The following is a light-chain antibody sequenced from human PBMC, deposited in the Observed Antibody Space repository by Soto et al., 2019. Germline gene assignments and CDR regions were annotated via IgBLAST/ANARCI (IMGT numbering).Light chain of an antibody. J-gene: IGKJ1*01. CDR1: QGIGDT. CDR3: QQRSNWPPWT. CDR2: DTS. V-gene: IGKV3-15*01. Sequence: EVVMRQSPATLSVSPGEVATLSFSASQGIGDTLAWYQHKPGQTPRLLIYDTSTRATGVPTRFSGSRSGAEFTLTINSLQSEDFAVYYCQQRSNWPPWTFGQGTKVDIK.